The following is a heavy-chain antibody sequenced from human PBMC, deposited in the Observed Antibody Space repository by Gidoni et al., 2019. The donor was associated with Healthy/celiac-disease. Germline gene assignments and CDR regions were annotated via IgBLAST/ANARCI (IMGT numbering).Heavy chain of an antibody. CDR3: ARFTYYYDSSGYPYFDY. V-gene: IGHV3-21*01. CDR1: GFTFSSYS. CDR2: ISSSSSYI. J-gene: IGHJ4*02. D-gene: IGHD3-22*01. Sequence: EVQLVESGGGLVKPGGSLRLSCAASGFTFSSYSMNWVRQAPGKGLEWVSSISSSSSYIYYADSVKGRFTISRDNAKNSLYLQMNSLRAEDTAVYYCARFTYYYDSSGYPYFDYWGQGTLVTVSS.